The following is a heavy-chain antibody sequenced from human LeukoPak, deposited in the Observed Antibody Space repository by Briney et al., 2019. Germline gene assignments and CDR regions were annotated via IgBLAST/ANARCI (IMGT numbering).Heavy chain of an antibody. CDR1: GFTFSSYG. CDR2: ISYDGSNK. V-gene: IGHV3-30*18. D-gene: IGHD5-24*01. CDR3: AKDGDGYKEYLQH. Sequence: GGSLRLSCAASGFTFSSYGMHWVRQAPGKGLEWVAVISYDGSNKYYADSVKGRFTISRDNSKNTLYLQMNSLRAEDTAVYYCAKDGDGYKEYLQHWGQGTLVTVSS. J-gene: IGHJ1*01.